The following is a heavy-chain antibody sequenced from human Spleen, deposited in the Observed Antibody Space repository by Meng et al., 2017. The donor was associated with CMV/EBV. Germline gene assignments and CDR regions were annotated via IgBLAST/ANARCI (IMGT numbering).Heavy chain of an antibody. CDR2: IYSGGST. V-gene: IGHV3-66*01. CDR3: ARDSGYSSSWYRGGLGY. D-gene: IGHD6-13*01. CDR1: GFTVSSNY. Sequence: VQLVESGGGLVKPGGSLRLSCAASGFTVSSNYMSWVRQAPGKGLEWVSVIYSGGSTYYADSVKGRFTISRDNSKNTLYLQMNSLRAEDTAVYYCARDSGYSSSWYRGGLGYWGQGTLVTVSS. J-gene: IGHJ4*02.